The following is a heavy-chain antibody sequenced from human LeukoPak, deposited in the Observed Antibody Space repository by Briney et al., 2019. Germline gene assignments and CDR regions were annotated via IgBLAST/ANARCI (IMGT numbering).Heavy chain of an antibody. CDR1: GFTFSSYA. CDR2: ISYDGSNK. Sequence: GGSLRLSCAASGFTFSSYAMHWVRQAPGKGLEWVAVISYDGSNKYYADSVKGRFTISRDNSKNTLYLQMNSLRAEDTAVYYCAREAYDSSGYYYVPTAYFDYWGQGTLVTVSS. V-gene: IGHV3-30*04. CDR3: AREAYDSSGYYYVPTAYFDY. J-gene: IGHJ4*02. D-gene: IGHD3-22*01.